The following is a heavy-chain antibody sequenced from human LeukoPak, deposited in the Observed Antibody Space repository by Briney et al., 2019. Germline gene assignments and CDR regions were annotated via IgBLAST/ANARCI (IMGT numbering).Heavy chain of an antibody. V-gene: IGHV4-30-2*01. CDR1: SGSISSGGYS. J-gene: IGHJ6*02. D-gene: IGHD2-2*01. CDR3: ARSSTSRKNYYYYGMDV. Sequence: SETLSLTCAVSSGSISSGGYSWSWIRQPPGKGLEWIGYIYHSGSTYYNPSLKSRVTISVGRSKNQFSLKLSSVTAADTAVYYCARSSTSRKNYYYYGMDVWGQGTTVTVSS. CDR2: IYHSGST.